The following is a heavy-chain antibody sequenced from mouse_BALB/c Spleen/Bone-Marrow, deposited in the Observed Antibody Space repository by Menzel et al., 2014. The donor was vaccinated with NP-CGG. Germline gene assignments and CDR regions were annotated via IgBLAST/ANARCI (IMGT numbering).Heavy chain of an antibody. CDR1: GFTFSTYA. CDR2: ISGGGSYT. CDR3: TRDDYGDVMDY. J-gene: IGHJ4*01. V-gene: IGHV5-9-2*01. D-gene: IGHD2-4*01. Sequence: EVQRVESGGGLVKPGGSLKLSCAATGFTFSTYAMSWVRQTPEKRLEGVATISGGGSYTYYPDSVKGRFTISRDNAKNKLYLQMSSLRSEDTALYLYTRDDYGDVMDYWGQGTSVTVSS.